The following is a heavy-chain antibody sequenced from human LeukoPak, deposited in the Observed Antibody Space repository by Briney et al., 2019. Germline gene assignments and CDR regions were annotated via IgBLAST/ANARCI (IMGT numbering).Heavy chain of an antibody. V-gene: IGHV3-7*03. CDR2: INHNGNVN. CDR1: GFTFSYYA. CDR3: ARGGGLDV. Sequence: GGSLRLSCAASGFTFSYYAMCWLRQAPGKGLEWVANINHNGNVNYYVDSVKGRFTISRDNAKNSLYLQMSNLRAEDTAVYFCARGGGLDVWDQGATVTVSS. D-gene: IGHD3-16*01. J-gene: IGHJ6*02.